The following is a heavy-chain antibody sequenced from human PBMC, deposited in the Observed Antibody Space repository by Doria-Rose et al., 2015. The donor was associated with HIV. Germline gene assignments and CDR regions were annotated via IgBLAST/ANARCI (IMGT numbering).Heavy chain of an antibody. Sequence: QVQLQQWDAGLVKPLETLSLTCAVFGGSFSGYYWSWIRQPPGKGLEWTGEINHSGSTNYKTSLKSRVTISLDTSKNLFSLKLSSVTAADTAVYYCARGLLRGGWDDVDYYYGMDVWGQGTTVTVSS. CDR3: ARGLLRGGWDDVDYYYGMDV. V-gene: IGHV4-34*01. CDR1: GGSFSGYY. J-gene: IGHJ6*02. CDR2: INHSGST. D-gene: IGHD1-1*01.